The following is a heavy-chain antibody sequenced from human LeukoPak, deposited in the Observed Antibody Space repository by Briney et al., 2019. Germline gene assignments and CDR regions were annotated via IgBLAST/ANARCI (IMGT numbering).Heavy chain of an antibody. J-gene: IGHJ4*02. CDR2: VSISGGGT. D-gene: IGHD1-1*01. CDR3: AKRYNSEYLAPVQN. CDR1: GFTFSSYA. V-gene: IGHV3-23*01. Sequence: GGSLRLSCAASGFTFSSYAMTWVRQAPGKGLEWVSTVSISGGGTYYADSVKGRFTTSRDNSKNTLYLQMNSLRAEDTAVYYCAKRYNSEYLAPVQNWGQGTLVTVSS.